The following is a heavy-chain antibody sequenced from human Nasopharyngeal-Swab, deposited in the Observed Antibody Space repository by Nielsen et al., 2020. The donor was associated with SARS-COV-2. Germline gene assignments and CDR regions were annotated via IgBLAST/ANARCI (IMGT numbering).Heavy chain of an antibody. CDR3: ARGSGYSSGWYRGYYYYYGMDV. D-gene: IGHD6-19*01. Sequence: GESLKISCVASGFNFANYAMYWVRQAPGKGLEWVAAISYDSRKTYYADSVKGRFTISRDNSRNTLYLQMNSLTTEDTAVYYCARGSGYSSGWYRGYYYYYGMDVWGQGTTVTVSS. CDR1: GFNFANYA. J-gene: IGHJ6*02. CDR2: ISYDSRKT. V-gene: IGHV3-30*04.